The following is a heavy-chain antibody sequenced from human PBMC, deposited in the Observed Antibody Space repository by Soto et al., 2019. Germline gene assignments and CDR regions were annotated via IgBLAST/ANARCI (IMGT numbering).Heavy chain of an antibody. CDR1: GFTFSSYA. Sequence: LRLSCAASGFTFSSYAMSWVRQAPGKGLEWVSAISGSGGSTYYADSAKGRFSISRDNSKNTLYLQMNSLRGEDTAVYSCAGGSGWSLYSSYYYCMDVWGQGTTVTVSS. D-gene: IGHD6-19*01. J-gene: IGHJ6*02. CDR3: AGGSGWSLYSSYYYCMDV. CDR2: ISGSGGST. V-gene: IGHV3-23*01.